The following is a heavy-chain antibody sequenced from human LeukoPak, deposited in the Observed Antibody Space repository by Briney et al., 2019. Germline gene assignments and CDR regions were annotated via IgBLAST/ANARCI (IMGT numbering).Heavy chain of an antibody. CDR3: ARAYSSGWYLENLWFDP. D-gene: IGHD6-19*01. CDR1: GYTFTSYY. Sequence: GASVKLSCKASGYTFTSYYMHWVRQAPGQGLEWMGIINPSGGSTSYAQKFQGRVTMTRDTSTSTVYMELSSLRSEDTAVYYCARAYSSGWYLENLWFDPWGQGTLVTVSS. CDR2: INPSGGST. V-gene: IGHV1-46*01. J-gene: IGHJ5*02.